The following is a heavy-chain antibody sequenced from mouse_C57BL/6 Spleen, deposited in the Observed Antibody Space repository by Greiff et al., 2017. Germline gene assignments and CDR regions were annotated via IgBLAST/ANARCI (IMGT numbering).Heavy chain of an antibody. D-gene: IGHD1-1*01. CDR3: KRAPITTVVQYYFDY. CDR2: IDPETGGT. Sequence: VKLQESGAELVRPGASVTLSCKASGYTFTDYEMHWVKQTPVHGLEWIGAIDPETGGTAYNQKFTGKALLTADKSSSTAYMELRSLTSEDSAVYDGKRAPITTVVQYYFDYWGQGTTRTVSS. V-gene: IGHV1-15*01. CDR1: GYTFTDYE. J-gene: IGHJ2*01.